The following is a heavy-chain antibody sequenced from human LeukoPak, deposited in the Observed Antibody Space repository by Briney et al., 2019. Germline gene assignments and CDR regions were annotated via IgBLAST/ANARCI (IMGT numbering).Heavy chain of an antibody. CDR2: VYYNGNT. CDR1: GGSIGTFY. V-gene: IGHV4-59*08. CDR3: ARQVAATAPVGY. D-gene: IGHD6-13*01. Sequence: SETLSLTCTVSGGSIGTFYWRWIRQPPGKRVEWIGDVYYNGNTNYNPSLKSRVTISVYTSKNQFSLKMTSVTAADTAVYYCARQVAATAPVGYWGQGTLVTVSS. J-gene: IGHJ4*02.